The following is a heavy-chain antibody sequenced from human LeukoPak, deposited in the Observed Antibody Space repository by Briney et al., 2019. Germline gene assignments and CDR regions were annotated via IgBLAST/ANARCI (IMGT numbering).Heavy chain of an antibody. V-gene: IGHV3-23*01. J-gene: IGHJ1*01. Sequence: GGSLRLSCAASGFTFSSFAMSWVRQAQGKGLEWVSAISGSGGNTYYADSVKGRFTISRDNSKNTFYLQMNSLRAEDTAVYYCAKTLFYDRGHETFQHWGQGTLVTVSS. CDR3: AKTLFYDRGHETFQH. D-gene: IGHD2/OR15-2a*01. CDR2: ISGSGGNT. CDR1: GFTFSSFA.